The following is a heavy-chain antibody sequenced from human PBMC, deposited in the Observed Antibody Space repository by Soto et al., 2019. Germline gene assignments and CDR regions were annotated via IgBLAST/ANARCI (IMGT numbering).Heavy chain of an antibody. D-gene: IGHD5-12*01. V-gene: IGHV3-33*01. Sequence: QVQLVESGGGVVQPGRSLRLSCAASGFTFSSYGIHWVRQAPGKGLELVAAIGYDGSNKYYADAGKGRFTISRDNSKNTLYLQMNSLRAEDTAVYYCARDGGCRDGYTVGCNWFDPWGQGALVTVSS. CDR1: GFTFSSYG. J-gene: IGHJ5*02. CDR2: IGYDGSNK. CDR3: ARDGGCRDGYTVGCNWFDP.